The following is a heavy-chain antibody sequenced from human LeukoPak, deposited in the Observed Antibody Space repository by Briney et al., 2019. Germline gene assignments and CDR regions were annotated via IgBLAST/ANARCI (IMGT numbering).Heavy chain of an antibody. Sequence: PGGSLRLSCAASGFTFSDYYMSWIRQAPGKGLEWVANIKQDGSEKYYVDSVKGRFTISRDNAKNSLYLQMNSLRAEDTAVYYCARDQPHYDFWSGLFDYWGQGTLVTVSS. D-gene: IGHD3-3*01. J-gene: IGHJ4*02. CDR3: ARDQPHYDFWSGLFDY. CDR2: IKQDGSEK. CDR1: GFTFSDYY. V-gene: IGHV3-7*01.